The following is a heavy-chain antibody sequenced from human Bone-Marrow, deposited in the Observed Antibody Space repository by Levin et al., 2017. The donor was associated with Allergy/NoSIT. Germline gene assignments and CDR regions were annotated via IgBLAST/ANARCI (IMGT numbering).Heavy chain of an antibody. D-gene: IGHD3-3*01. J-gene: IGHJ3*01. CDR2: VSYSGIT. V-gene: IGHV4-31*03. Sequence: SETLSLTCTVSGGSISSGFYFWSWVRQLPGMGLEWIGYVSYSGITFYNQSLKSRVTISGDTSKNLFSLTLNSVTAADTAIYYCARGITVFGVVLAVNDAFDVWGQGTMVTVSS. CDR3: ARGITVFGVVLAVNDAFDV. CDR1: GGSISSGFYF.